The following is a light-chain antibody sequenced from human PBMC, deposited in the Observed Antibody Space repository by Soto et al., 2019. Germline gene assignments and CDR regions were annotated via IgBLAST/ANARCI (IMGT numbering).Light chain of an antibody. CDR2: LVT. V-gene: IGKV2-28*01. CDR1: QSLLQNNGYHY. J-gene: IGKJ3*01. Sequence: DIVMTQSPLSLPVTPGEPASISCRASQSLLQNNGYHYLNWYLQKPGQSPQLLIYLVTNRPAGVSDRDSGSGSGTDFTLRIMRLETEQFSFYYCTHPLLQSFTFGPGTKV. CDR3: THPLLQSFT.